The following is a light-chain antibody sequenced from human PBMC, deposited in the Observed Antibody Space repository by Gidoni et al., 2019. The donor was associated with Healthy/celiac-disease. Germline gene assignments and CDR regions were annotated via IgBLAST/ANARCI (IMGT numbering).Light chain of an antibody. CDR2: SNN. CDR3: SAWDDSLNGPV. Sequence: QSVLTQPPSAFETHGQRLTIDFSGSSSNIGSNTVNWYQQLPGTAHKLLIYSNNQRPAGVPHRFAGSKAGTSAFLVISGLQSEDEADYYCSAWDDSLNGPVFGGGTKLTIL. CDR1: SSNIGSNT. J-gene: IGLJ2*01. V-gene: IGLV1-44*01.